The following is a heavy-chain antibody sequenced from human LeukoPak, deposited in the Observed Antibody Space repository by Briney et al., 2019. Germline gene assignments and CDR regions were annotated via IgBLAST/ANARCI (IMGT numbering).Heavy chain of an antibody. D-gene: IGHD5-24*01. CDR1: GASISSGGYY. J-gene: IGHJ4*02. V-gene: IGHV4-30-4*01. CDR2: IYYSRST. Sequence: SETLSLTCTVSGASISSGGYYWNWIRQPPGKGLEWTGYIYYSRSTSYSPSLKSRLTISVDTSKNQFSLKLSSVTAADTAVYYCARDGYNSGYFDYWGQGTLVTVSS. CDR3: ARDGYNSGYFDY.